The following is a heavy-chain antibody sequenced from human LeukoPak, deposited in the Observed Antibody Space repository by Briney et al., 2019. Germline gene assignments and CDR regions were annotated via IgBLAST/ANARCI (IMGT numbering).Heavy chain of an antibody. Sequence: GGSLRLSCVASGFTFNSYAMNWVRQAPGKGLEWVFAITTSGGGTYYADSVKGRFTISRDNSKNTLYLQMNSLRVEDTAVYYCAKTNYFDYWGQGTLVTVSS. CDR3: AKTNYFDY. V-gene: IGHV3-23*01. CDR1: GFTFNSYA. CDR2: ITTSGGGT. J-gene: IGHJ4*02.